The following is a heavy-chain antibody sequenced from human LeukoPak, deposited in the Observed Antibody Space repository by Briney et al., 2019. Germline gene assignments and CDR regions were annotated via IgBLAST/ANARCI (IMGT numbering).Heavy chain of an antibody. CDR3: ARGHWYYDSSGYYSYFDY. V-gene: IGHV1-2*02. D-gene: IGHD3-22*01. CDR2: INPNSGDT. CDR1: GYTFTGYY. Sequence: SVKVSCKASGYTFTGYYMHWVRQAPGQGLEWMGWINPNSGDTNYAQKFQGRVTMTRDTSTSTAYMELRSLRSDDTAVYYCARGHWYYDSSGYYSYFDYWGQGTLVTVSS. J-gene: IGHJ4*02.